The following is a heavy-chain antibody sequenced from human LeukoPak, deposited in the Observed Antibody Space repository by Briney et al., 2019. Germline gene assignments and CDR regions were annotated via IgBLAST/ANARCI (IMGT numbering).Heavy chain of an antibody. CDR3: AKDYGSGGSFDY. V-gene: IGHV3-30*18. D-gene: IGHD2-15*01. CDR1: GFTFSSYG. CDR2: ISYDGSNK. J-gene: IGHJ4*02. Sequence: GGSLRLSCAASGFTFSSYGMHWVRQAPGKGLEWVAVISYDGSNKYYADSVKGRFTISGDNSKNTLYLQMNSLRAEDTAVYYCAKDYGSGGSFDYWGQGTLVTVSS.